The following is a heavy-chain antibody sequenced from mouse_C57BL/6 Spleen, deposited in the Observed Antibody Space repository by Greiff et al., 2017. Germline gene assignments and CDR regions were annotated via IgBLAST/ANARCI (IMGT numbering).Heavy chain of an antibody. Sequence: EVQLVESGPELVKPGDSVKISCKASGYSFTGYFMNWVMQSHGKSLEWIGRINPYNGATFYNQKFKGKATLTVDKSSSTAHLDLRSLTSEDSAIDYCAYGSSLYFDVWGKGTTVTVSS. V-gene: IGHV1-20*01. CDR1: GYSFTGYF. J-gene: IGHJ1*03. CDR2: INPYNGAT. CDR3: AYGSSLYFDV. D-gene: IGHD1-1*01.